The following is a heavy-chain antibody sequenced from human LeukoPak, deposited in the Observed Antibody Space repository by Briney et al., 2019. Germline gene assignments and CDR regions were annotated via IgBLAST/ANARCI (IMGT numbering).Heavy chain of an antibody. CDR1: GFTFSSYA. V-gene: IGHV3-23*01. Sequence: PGGSLRLSCAASGFTFSSYAMSWVRQAPGKGLEWVSAISGSGSSTYYADSVRGRFTISRDNSKNTMFLQMSSLRTEDTAVYYCASGPYYYGSGSRFWGQGTLVTVSS. CDR3: ASGPYYYGSGSRF. D-gene: IGHD3-10*01. CDR2: ISGSGSST. J-gene: IGHJ4*02.